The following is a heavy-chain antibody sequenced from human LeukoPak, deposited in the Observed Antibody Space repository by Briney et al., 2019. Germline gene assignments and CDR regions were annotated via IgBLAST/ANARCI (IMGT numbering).Heavy chain of an antibody. Sequence: GGSLRLSCTGSGFTFSNYRMNWVRQAPGKGLEWISYINAAGSPVSYVESVQGRFTISRDNAKNSLYLEMNSLRDDDTAVYYCARDRSLSVAGTFGFWGQGSLVTVSS. CDR1: GFTFSNYR. CDR3: ARDRSLSVAGTFGF. J-gene: IGHJ4*02. V-gene: IGHV3-48*02. D-gene: IGHD6-19*01. CDR2: INAAGSPV.